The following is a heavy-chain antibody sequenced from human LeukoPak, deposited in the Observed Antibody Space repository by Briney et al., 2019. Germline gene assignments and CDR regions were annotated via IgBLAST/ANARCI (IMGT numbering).Heavy chain of an antibody. CDR1: GFTFSSYG. Sequence: GGSLRLSCAASGFTFSSYGMHRVRQAPGKGLEWVAVISYDGSNKYYADSVKGRFTISRDNSKNTLYLQMNSLRAEDTAVYYCAKDSVRSYYYYGMDVWGQGTTVTVSS. V-gene: IGHV3-30*18. CDR3: AKDSVRSYYYYGMDV. CDR2: ISYDGSNK. D-gene: IGHD2-2*01. J-gene: IGHJ6*02.